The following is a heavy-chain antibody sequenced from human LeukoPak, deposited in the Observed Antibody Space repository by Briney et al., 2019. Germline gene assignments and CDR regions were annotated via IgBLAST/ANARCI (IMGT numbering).Heavy chain of an antibody. CDR2: ISAYNGNT. J-gene: IGHJ3*02. V-gene: IGHV1-18*01. CDR3: ARDGPSDDYGDYFPDAFDI. Sequence: GASVKVSCKASGYTFTSYGISWVRQAPGQGLEWMGWISAYNGNTNYAQKLQGRVTMTTDTSTSTAYMELRSLRSDDTAVYYCARDGPSDDYGDYFPDAFDIWGQGTMVTVSS. CDR1: GYTFTSYG. D-gene: IGHD4-17*01.